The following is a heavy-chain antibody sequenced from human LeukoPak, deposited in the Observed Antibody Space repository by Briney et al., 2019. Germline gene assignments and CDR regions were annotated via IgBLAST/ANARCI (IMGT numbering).Heavy chain of an antibody. CDR2: IYPDNSDT. CDR1: GYSFASEW. J-gene: IGHJ4*02. V-gene: IGHV5-51*01. Sequence: GESLKISCQGSGYSFASEWIGWVRQMPGKGLGWMGIIYPDNSDTRYSQSFQGQVTISADKATNTAYLQWNSLKASDTAMYYCARLRFLEWLFADFWGQGTLVTVSS. CDR3: ARLRFLEWLFADF. D-gene: IGHD3-3*01.